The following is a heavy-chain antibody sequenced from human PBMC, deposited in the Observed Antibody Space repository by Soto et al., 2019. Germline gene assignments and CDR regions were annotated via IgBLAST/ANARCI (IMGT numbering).Heavy chain of an antibody. J-gene: IGHJ4*01. Sequence: PGGSLRLSCSASGFTFSNAAMHWVRQTPGRGLEYLAFINSNGRNKFYGDSVKGRFTVSRDNAQNTLYLQMSSLTVDDTARYFCVRASKPHPYGSGSYPPYWGPGTQVTVSS. CDR2: INSNGRNK. V-gene: IGHV3-64D*06. CDR1: GFTFSNAA. D-gene: IGHD3-10*01. CDR3: VRASKPHPYGSGSYPPY.